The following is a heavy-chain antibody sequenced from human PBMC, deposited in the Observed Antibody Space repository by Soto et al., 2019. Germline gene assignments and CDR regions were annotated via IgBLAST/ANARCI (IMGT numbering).Heavy chain of an antibody. V-gene: IGHV2-5*02. D-gene: IGHD2-21*02. CDR1: AFSLSTGGVG. CDR3: IQSRCGGDCLQSYASYYYYGMDV. Sequence: QITLKESGPTLVKPTQTLTLTCTFSAFSLSTGGVGVGWIRQPPGKALEWLALIYWDDDKRYRPSLRSRLTITNDTSKNQVVLTMTNMDPVDTATYYCIQSRCGGDCLQSYASYYYYGMDVWGQGTTVTVSS. J-gene: IGHJ6*02. CDR2: IYWDDDK.